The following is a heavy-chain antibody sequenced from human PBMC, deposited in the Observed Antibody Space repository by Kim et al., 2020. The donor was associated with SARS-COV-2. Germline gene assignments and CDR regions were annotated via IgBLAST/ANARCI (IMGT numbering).Heavy chain of an antibody. CDR3: AKDILVAGTGELNPPTSDY. CDR2: ISGDGGST. D-gene: IGHD3-16*01. V-gene: IGHV3-43*02. CDR1: GFTFDDYA. Sequence: GGSLRLSCAASGFTFDDYAMHWVRQAPGKGLEWVSLISGDGGSTYYADSVKGRFTISRDNSKNSLYLQMNSLRTEDTALYYCAKDILVAGTGELNPPTSDYWGQGTLVTVSS. J-gene: IGHJ4*02.